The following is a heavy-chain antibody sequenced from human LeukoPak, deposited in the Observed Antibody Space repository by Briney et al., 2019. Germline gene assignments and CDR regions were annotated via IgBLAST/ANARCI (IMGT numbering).Heavy chain of an antibody. CDR2: ISGSGGST. V-gene: IGHV3-23*01. D-gene: IGHD3-10*01. J-gene: IGHJ6*03. Sequence: GGTLRLSCAASGFTFSSYGMSWVRQAPGKGLEWVSAISGSGGSTYYADSVKGRFTISRDNSKNTLYLQMNSLRAEDTAVYYCARFISPESYFYFTCYYYMDVWGKGTTVTVSS. CDR3: ARFISPESYFYFTCYYYMDV. CDR1: GFTFSSYG.